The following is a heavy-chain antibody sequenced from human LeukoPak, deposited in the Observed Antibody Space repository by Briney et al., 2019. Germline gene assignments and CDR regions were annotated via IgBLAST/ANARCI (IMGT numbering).Heavy chain of an antibody. CDR1: GGSISSGDYC. CDR2: IYYSGST. D-gene: IGHD6-6*01. V-gene: IGHV4-30-4*08. CDR3: AREKAARGLYYYYYTDV. Sequence: SETLSLTCTVSGGSISSGDYCWSWIRQPPGRGVEWIGYIYYSGSTYYNPSIKSRATISDATSKNQFLLSLGSVTAAATSFYYCAREKAARGLYYYYYTDVGGKGTTVTASS. J-gene: IGHJ6*03.